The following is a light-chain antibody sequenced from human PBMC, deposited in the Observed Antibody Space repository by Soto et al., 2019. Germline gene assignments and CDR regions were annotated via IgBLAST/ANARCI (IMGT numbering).Light chain of an antibody. J-gene: IGKJ1*01. V-gene: IGKV3-15*01. Sequence: EIVMTQSPATLSVSPGERATLSCSASQSVSSNLAWYQHKPGQAPRLLIYGASIRATGIPARLSGSGSGTEVTLTISSLQSEDFAVYYCQQYNNWPPWTFGQGTKVEIK. CDR2: GAS. CDR1: QSVSSN. CDR3: QQYNNWPPWT.